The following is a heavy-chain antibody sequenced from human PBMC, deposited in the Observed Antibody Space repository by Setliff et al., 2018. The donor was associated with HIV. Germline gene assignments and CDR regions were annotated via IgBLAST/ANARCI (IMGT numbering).Heavy chain of an antibody. V-gene: IGHV1-2*02. J-gene: IGHJ4*02. CDR1: GYTFTDYY. CDR3: VRDKRNYGGIDGIFDF. Sequence: ASVKVSCKASGYTFTDYYIHWVRQVPGQGLEWMGWINPNSGGTNYAQNFQGRVTMTRDTSITTAYLDLSRLRSDDTALYYCVRDKRNYGGIDGIFDFWGQGTLVTVSS. CDR2: INPNSGGT. D-gene: IGHD4-17*01.